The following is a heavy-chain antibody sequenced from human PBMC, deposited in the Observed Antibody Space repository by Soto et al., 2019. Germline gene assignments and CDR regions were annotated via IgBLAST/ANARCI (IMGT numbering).Heavy chain of an antibody. V-gene: IGHV3-64D*06. CDR2: ISFNGGDT. J-gene: IGHJ4*02. D-gene: IGHD4-4*01. Sequence: PGGSLRLSCSASGFPFSRFAIHWVRQAPGKGLVYVSGISFNGGDTYYADSVKGRFSISRDNSENTVYLQMSSLRAEDTAVYYCVKDGAVTFSGWFFDYWGQGTPVTVS. CDR1: GFPFSRFA. CDR3: VKDGAVTFSGWFFDY.